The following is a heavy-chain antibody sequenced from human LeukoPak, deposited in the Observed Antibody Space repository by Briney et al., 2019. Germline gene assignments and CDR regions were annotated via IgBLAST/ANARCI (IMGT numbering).Heavy chain of an antibody. D-gene: IGHD3-16*02. CDR1: GGSFSGYY. CDR3: ARNRGYYDYVWGSYRYTPRYAGAFDI. CDR2: INHSGST. V-gene: IGHV4-34*01. J-gene: IGHJ3*02. Sequence: SETLSLTCAVYGGSFSGYYWSWIRQPPGKGLEWIGEINHSGSTNYNPSLQSRVTISVDTSKNQFSLKLSSVTAADTAVYYCARNRGYYDYVWGSYRYTPRYAGAFDIWGQGTMVTVSS.